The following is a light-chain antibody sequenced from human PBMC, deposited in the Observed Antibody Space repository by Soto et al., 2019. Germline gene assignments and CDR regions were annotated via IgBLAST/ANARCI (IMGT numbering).Light chain of an antibody. V-gene: IGKV3-20*01. CDR3: QQYGSSPPRT. J-gene: IGKJ1*01. CDR1: LSVSSSY. Sequence: ELVLSQPPGTPSLSPGEGATLSCRASLSVSSSYLAWYQQKPGQAPRLLIYGASSRATGIPDRFSGSGSGTDFTLTISRLEPEDCAGYYCQQYGSSPPRTFGQGTKVDIK. CDR2: GAS.